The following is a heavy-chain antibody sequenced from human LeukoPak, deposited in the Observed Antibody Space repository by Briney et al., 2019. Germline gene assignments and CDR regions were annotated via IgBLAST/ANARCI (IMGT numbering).Heavy chain of an antibody. Sequence: GGSLRPSCAASGFTFSSYGMHWVRQAPGKGLEWVAFIRYDGSNKYYADSVKGRFTISRDDSKNTLYLQMNSLRAEDTAVYYCANRLRPYYGDYDAFDIWGQGTMVTVSS. CDR2: IRYDGSNK. J-gene: IGHJ3*02. D-gene: IGHD4-17*01. V-gene: IGHV3-30*02. CDR1: GFTFSSYG. CDR3: ANRLRPYYGDYDAFDI.